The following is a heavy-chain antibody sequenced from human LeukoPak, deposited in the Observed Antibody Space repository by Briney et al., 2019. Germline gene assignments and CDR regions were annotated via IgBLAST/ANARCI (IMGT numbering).Heavy chain of an antibody. CDR2: ISAYNGNT. CDR3: ARGRRQWELKPGGAFDI. CDR1: GYTFTSYG. Sequence: ASVKVSCKASGYTFTSYGISWVRQAPGQGLEWMGWISAYNGNTNYAQKLQGRVTMTTDTSTSTAYMELRSLRSDDTAVYYCARGRRQWELKPGGAFDIWGQGTMVTVSS. D-gene: IGHD1-26*01. J-gene: IGHJ3*02. V-gene: IGHV1-18*01.